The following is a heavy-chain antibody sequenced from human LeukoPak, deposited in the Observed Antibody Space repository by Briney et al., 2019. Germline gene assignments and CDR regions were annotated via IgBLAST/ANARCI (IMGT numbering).Heavy chain of an antibody. V-gene: IGHV4-34*01. Sequence: SETLSLTCAVYGGSFSGYYWSWIRQPPGKGLEWIGEINHSGSTNYNPSLKSRVTISVDKSKNQFSLKLSSVTAADTAVYYCARAGAAMVLYYYYGMDVWGQGTTVTVSS. CDR1: GGSFSGYY. J-gene: IGHJ6*02. CDR3: ARAGAAMVLYYYYGMDV. D-gene: IGHD5-18*01. CDR2: INHSGST.